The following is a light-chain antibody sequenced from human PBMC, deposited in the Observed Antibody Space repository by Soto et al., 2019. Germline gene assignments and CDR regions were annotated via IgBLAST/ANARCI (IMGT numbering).Light chain of an antibody. V-gene: IGKV3-20*01. Sequence: EIVLMQSPGTLSLSPGERATLSCRASQSVSSSYLAWYQQNPGQAPRLLIYGASSRATGIPDRFSGSGSGTDFTLAIRRLEPEDFAVYYCQQYGSSPITFGQGTRLEIK. CDR3: QQYGSSPIT. CDR2: GAS. J-gene: IGKJ5*01. CDR1: QSVSSSY.